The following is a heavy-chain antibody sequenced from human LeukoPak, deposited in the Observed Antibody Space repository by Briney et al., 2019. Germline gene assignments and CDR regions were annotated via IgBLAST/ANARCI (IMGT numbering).Heavy chain of an antibody. D-gene: IGHD3-10*01. CDR1: GFTFSSYW. Sequence: GGSLRLSCAASGFTFSSYWMSWVRQAPGKGLEWVANIKQDGSEKYYVGSVKGRFTISRDNAKNSLYLQMNSLRAEDTAVYHCARMWAVGFGPHVPDYWGQGTLVTVSS. CDR2: IKQDGSEK. V-gene: IGHV3-7*01. J-gene: IGHJ4*02. CDR3: ARMWAVGFGPHVPDY.